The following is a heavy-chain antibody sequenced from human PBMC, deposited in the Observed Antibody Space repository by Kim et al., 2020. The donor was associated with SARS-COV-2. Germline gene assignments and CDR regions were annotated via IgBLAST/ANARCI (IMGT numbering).Heavy chain of an antibody. Sequence: NPSLKSRVAMSVDTSKNQFSLKLSSVTAAGTAVYYCASLVPHGSWTNYDYWGQGTLVTVSS. J-gene: IGHJ4*02. D-gene: IGHD6-13*01. CDR3: ASLVPHGSWTNYDY. V-gene: IGHV4-4*07.